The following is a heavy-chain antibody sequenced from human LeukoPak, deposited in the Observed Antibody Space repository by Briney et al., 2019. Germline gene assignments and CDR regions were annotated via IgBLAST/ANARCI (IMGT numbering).Heavy chain of an antibody. CDR2: IHYSGST. CDR3: ARTTEGGYTYGYFYYYYMDV. D-gene: IGHD5-18*01. V-gene: IGHV4-59*01. Sequence: SETLSLTCTVSGGSISSYYWSWIRQPPGKGLEWFGSIHYSGSTNYNPSLKSRVTISVDTPKNQFSLKLTSVTAADTAVYYCARTTEGGYTYGYFYYYYMDVWGKGTTVTISS. CDR1: GGSISSYY. J-gene: IGHJ6*03.